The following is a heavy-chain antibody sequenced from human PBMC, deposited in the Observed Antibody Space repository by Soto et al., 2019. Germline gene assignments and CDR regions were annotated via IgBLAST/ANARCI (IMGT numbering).Heavy chain of an antibody. V-gene: IGHV4-59*08. D-gene: IGHD3-3*01. CDR3: ARGGWRHIDY. Sequence: SETLSLTCTFSGGSIXTYYWSLIRQPPGKGLEWIGYIYYSGSTNYNPSLKSRVTISVDTSKNQFSLKLSSVTAADTAVYYCARGGWRHIDYWGQGTLVTVSS. CDR2: IYYSGST. CDR1: GGSIXTYY. J-gene: IGHJ4*02.